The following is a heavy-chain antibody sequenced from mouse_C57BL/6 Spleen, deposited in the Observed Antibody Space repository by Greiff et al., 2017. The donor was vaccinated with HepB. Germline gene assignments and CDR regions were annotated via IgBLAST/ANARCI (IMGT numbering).Heavy chain of an antibody. CDR3: ARSEGSKLAY. CDR2: IYPRSGNT. Sequence: QVQLKQSGAELARPGASVKLSCKASGYTFTSYGISWVKQRTGQGLEWIGEIYPRSGNTYYNEKFKGKATLTADKSSSTAYMELRSLTSEDSAVYFCARSEGSKLAYWGQGTLVTVSA. J-gene: IGHJ3*01. V-gene: IGHV1-81*01. CDR1: GYTFTSYG.